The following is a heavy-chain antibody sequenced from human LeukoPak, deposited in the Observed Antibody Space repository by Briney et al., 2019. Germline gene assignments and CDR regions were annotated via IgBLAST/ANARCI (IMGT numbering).Heavy chain of an antibody. CDR3: ARLPMVRGVIISWFDP. Sequence: GASVKVSCKASGYTFTGYYMHWVRQAPGQGLEWMGWINPNSGGTNYAQKFQGRVTMTRDTSISTAYMELSRLRSDDTAVYYRARLPMVRGVIISWFDPWGQGTLVTVSS. J-gene: IGHJ5*02. D-gene: IGHD3-10*01. CDR1: GYTFTGYY. V-gene: IGHV1-2*02. CDR2: INPNSGGT.